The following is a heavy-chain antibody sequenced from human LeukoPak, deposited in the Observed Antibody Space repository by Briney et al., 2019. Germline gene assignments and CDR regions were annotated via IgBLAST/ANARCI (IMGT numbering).Heavy chain of an antibody. CDR2: IYHSGNT. Sequence: SETLSLTCAVSGYSISSGYYWGWIRQPPGKGLEWIGSIYHSGNTYYNPSLKSRVPISVDTSKNQFSLKLSSVTAADTAVYYCATGIVVVPAANGDAFDIWGQGTMVTVSS. CDR3: ATGIVVVPAANGDAFDI. CDR1: GYSISSGYY. D-gene: IGHD2-2*01. J-gene: IGHJ3*02. V-gene: IGHV4-38-2*01.